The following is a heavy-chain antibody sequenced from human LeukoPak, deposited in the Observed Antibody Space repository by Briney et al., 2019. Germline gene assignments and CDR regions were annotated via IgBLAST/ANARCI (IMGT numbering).Heavy chain of an antibody. D-gene: IGHD3-9*01. V-gene: IGHV3-23*01. CDR1: GFTFSSYA. CDR2: ISGSGGST. CDR3: AKEVDHYYYYGMDV. Sequence: GGSLRLSCAPSGFTFSSYAMSWVRQAPGKGLEWVSAISGSGGSTYYADSVKGRFTISRDNSKSTLYLQMNSLRAEDTAVYYCAKEVDHYYYYGMDVWGQGTTVTVSS. J-gene: IGHJ6*02.